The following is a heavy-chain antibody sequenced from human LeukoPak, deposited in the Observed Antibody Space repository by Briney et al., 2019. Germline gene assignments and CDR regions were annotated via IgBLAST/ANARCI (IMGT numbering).Heavy chain of an antibody. D-gene: IGHD6-19*01. V-gene: IGHV1-69*06. J-gene: IGHJ4*02. Sequence: SVKVSCKASGGTFSSYAISWVRQAPGQGLEWMGGIIPIFGTANYAQKFQGRVTITADKSTSTAYMELSSLRSDDTAVYYCARAAYSSGWYDGTWGQGTLVTVSS. CDR3: ARAAYSSGWYDGT. CDR2: IIPIFGTA. CDR1: GGTFSSYA.